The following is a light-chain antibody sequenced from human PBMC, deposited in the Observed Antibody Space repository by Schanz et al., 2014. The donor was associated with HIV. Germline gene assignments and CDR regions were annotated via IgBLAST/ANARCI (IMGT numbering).Light chain of an antibody. CDR2: DTS. CDR3: LLSYSGPRV. V-gene: IGLV7-46*01. Sequence: QAVVTQEPSLTVSPGGTVTLTCGSSTGAVTSGHYPYWFQQKPGQAPRTLIYDTSNKHSWTPARFSGSLLGGEAALTLSGAQPDDEADYHCLLSYSGPRVFRGGTKLTVL. CDR1: TGAVTSGHY. J-gene: IGLJ3*02.